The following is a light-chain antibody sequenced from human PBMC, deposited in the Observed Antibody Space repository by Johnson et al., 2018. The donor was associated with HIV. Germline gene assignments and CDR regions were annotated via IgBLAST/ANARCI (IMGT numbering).Light chain of an antibody. J-gene: IGLJ1*01. V-gene: IGLV1-51*02. CDR1: TSNIGDHS. CDR3: ATWDASLISNV. CDR2: DND. Sequence: QSVLTQPPSVSAAPGRWVTVSCSGTTSNIGDHSVSWFQHLPGAAPKLLIYDNDRRPSGVPDRFSGSKSAASATLDITGLQSGDEGDYYCATWDASLISNVFRHGTNVTVL.